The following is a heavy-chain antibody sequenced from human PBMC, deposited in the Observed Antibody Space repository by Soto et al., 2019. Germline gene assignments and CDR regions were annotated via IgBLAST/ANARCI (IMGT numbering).Heavy chain of an antibody. V-gene: IGHV4-59*01. J-gene: IGHJ6*02. CDR1: GGSISSYY. Sequence: SETLSLTCTVSGGSISSYYWSWIRQPPGKGLEWIGYIYYSGSTNYNPSLKSRVTISVDTSKNQFSLKLSSVTAADTAVYYCARSPFYCSSTSCYRPYYYGMDVWGQGTTVTVS. CDR2: IYYSGST. D-gene: IGHD2-2*01. CDR3: ARSPFYCSSTSCYRPYYYGMDV.